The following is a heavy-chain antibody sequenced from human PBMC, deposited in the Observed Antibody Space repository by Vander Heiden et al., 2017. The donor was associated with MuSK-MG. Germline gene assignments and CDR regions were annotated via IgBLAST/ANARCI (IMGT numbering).Heavy chain of an antibody. J-gene: IGHJ5*02. Sequence: QVRLQESGPGLVKPSPTLSLTCTFSGDSISSGESYWSWIRQHPGKGLEWIGYTYYSGSTYYNPSLKSRVTISVDTSQNQFSLKLSSVTAADTAVYYWAREHSGGHWFDPWGQGTLVTVSS. V-gene: IGHV4-31*03. D-gene: IGHD1-26*01. CDR3: AREHSGGHWFDP. CDR1: GDSISSGESY. CDR2: TYYSGST.